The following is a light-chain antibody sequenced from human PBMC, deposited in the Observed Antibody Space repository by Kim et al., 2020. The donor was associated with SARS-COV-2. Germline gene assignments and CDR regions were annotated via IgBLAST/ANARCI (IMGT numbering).Light chain of an antibody. CDR3: QQYGSPPLT. CDR2: GAS. V-gene: IGKV3-20*01. CDR1: QSVSSSY. J-gene: IGKJ4*01. Sequence: EIVLTQSPGNLSLSPGERATLSCRASQSVSSSYLAWYQQKPGQAPRLLIYGASSRATGIPDRFSGSGSGTDFTLTISRLEPEDFAVYYCQQYGSPPLTFGGGTKVDIK.